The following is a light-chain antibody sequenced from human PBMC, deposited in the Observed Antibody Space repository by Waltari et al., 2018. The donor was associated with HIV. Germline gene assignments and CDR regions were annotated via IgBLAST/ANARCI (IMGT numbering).Light chain of an antibody. V-gene: IGLV2-14*03. CDR2: DVS. CDR1: SSDVGGYNS. J-gene: IGLJ2*01. Sequence: QSALTQPASVSGSPGQSITISCTGTSSDVGGYNSVSWSKQHPGKAPKLMIYDVSKRPSGVSNRFSGSKSGNTASLTISGLQAEDETDYYCSSYTSSSTVVFGGGTKVTVL. CDR3: SSYTSSSTVV.